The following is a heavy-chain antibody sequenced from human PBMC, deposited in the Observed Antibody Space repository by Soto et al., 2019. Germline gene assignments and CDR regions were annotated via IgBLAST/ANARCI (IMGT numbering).Heavy chain of an antibody. V-gene: IGHV3-23*01. CDR2: ISGGGDTT. CDR3: ATTKGYIDPFDL. J-gene: IGHJ4*02. D-gene: IGHD5-12*01. Sequence: GGSLRLSCAASGFTFNNYAMTWVRQAPGKGLEWVSAISGGGDTTSYADSVKGRFTVSRDGSKNTLYLQMSSLRAEGTAIYFCATTKGYIDPFDLWGQGTLVTVSS. CDR1: GFTFNNYA.